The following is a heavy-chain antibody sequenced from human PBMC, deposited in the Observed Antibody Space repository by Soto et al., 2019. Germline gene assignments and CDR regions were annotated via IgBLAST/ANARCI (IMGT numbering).Heavy chain of an antibody. CDR3: AKDPRDIVVVPAAYYYYYYMDV. J-gene: IGHJ6*03. V-gene: IGHV3-30*18. D-gene: IGHD2-2*01. CDR1: GFTFSSYG. Sequence: GGSLRLSCAASGFTFSSYGMHWVRQAPGKGLEWVAVISYDGSNKYYADSVKGRFTISRDNSKNTLYLQMNSLRAEDTAVYYCAKDPRDIVVVPAAYYYYYYMDVWGKGTTVTVSS. CDR2: ISYDGSNK.